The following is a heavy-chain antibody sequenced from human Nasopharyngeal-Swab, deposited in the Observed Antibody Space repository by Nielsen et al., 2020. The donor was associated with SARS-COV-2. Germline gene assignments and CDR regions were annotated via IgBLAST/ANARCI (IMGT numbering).Heavy chain of an antibody. V-gene: IGHV3-74*01. CDR2: IKGDGSDK. J-gene: IGHJ4*02. CDR1: GFTFSRHW. CDR3: ARDKDWNGLDS. D-gene: IGHD1-1*01. Sequence: GESLKISCAASGFTFSRHWMHWVRQAPGKGLAWVSRIKGDGSDKRYADSVRGRFTISRDNAKNTLYLQLNSLRAEDTAVYYCARDKDWNGLDSWGQGTLVTVSS.